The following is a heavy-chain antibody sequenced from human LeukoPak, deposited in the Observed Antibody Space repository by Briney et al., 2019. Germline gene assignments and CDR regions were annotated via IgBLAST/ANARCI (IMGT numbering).Heavy chain of an antibody. D-gene: IGHD6-19*01. CDR2: MNPNSGNT. CDR1: GYTFTSYD. V-gene: IGHV1-8*01. CDR3: ARGPDSSGWYFGYGMDV. J-gene: IGHJ6*02. Sequence: ASVKVSCKASGYTFTSYDINWVRQATGQGLEWMGWMNPNSGNTGYAQKFQGRVTMTRNTSISTAYMELSSLRSEDTAVYYCARGPDSSGWYFGYGMDVWGQGTTVTVSS.